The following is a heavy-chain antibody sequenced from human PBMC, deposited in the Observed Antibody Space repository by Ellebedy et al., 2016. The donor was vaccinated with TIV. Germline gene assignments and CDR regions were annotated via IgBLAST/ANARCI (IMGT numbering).Heavy chain of an antibody. J-gene: IGHJ4*02. CDR3: AKSPLGSCSGAICYQLDY. D-gene: IGHD2-15*01. V-gene: IGHV3-23*01. CDR1: GFTFRNYA. CDR2: ISGRDTGT. Sequence: PGGSLRLSCAASGFTFRNYAMSWVRQAPGRGLEWVAAISGRDTGTYYADAVKGRFTISRDNSKNTLYLQMNSLRVEDTAVYYCAKSPLGSCSGAICYQLDYWGQGTLVAVSS.